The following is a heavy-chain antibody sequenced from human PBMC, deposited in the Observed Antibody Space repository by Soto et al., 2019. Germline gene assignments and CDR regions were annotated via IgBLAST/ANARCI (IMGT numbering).Heavy chain of an antibody. J-gene: IGHJ6*03. V-gene: IGHV3-11*01. CDR3: ARPREGGYCSGGSGGFYMDV. CDR1: GFTFTDYY. Sequence: GGSLRLSCAASGFTFTDYYMGWVRQAPGKGLEWVSFIGFLGSSIFYADSVKGRFTISRDNAKNSLLLQMKSLRADDTAVYYCARPREGGYCSGGSGGFYMDVWGKGTMVTVSS. CDR2: IGFLGSSI. D-gene: IGHD2-15*01.